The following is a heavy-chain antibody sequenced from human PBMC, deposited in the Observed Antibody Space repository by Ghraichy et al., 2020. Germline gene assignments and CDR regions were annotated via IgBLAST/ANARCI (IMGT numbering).Heavy chain of an antibody. CDR1: GFRLSPYA. V-gene: IGHV3-30*18. CDR2: ISYDGNNI. D-gene: IGHD2-21*01. CDR3: AKACGQFIYYNYGVDV. J-gene: IGHJ6*02. Sequence: GGSLRLSCAASGFRLSPYAMHWVRQAPGKGLEWISYISYDGNNIYYADSVKGRFTASRDSSRNTLYLQMASLTTEDTAVYFCAKACGQFIYYNYGVDVWGQGTTVTVS.